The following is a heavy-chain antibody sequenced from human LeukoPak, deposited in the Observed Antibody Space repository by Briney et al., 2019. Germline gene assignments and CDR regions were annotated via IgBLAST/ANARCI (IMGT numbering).Heavy chain of an antibody. Sequence: PSATLPLTCAVYGGSFSGYYWSWIPQPPGKGMEWIGEINHSGSTNYNPSLKSRVTISVATSNNQFSLKLSSVTAADTAVYYCARVDYGSNHTFDYWGQGTLVTVSS. CDR2: INHSGST. CDR3: ARVDYGSNHTFDY. D-gene: IGHD4-23*01. CDR1: GGSFSGYY. V-gene: IGHV4-34*01. J-gene: IGHJ4*02.